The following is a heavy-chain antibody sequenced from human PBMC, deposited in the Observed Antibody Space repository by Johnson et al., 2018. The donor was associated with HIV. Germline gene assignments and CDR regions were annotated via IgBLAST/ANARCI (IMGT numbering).Heavy chain of an antibody. J-gene: IGHJ3*02. V-gene: IGHV3-30*04. CDR1: GFTFSSYA. CDR3: ASSIAVPGGACDI. D-gene: IGHD6-19*01. CDR2: ISYDGSNK. Sequence: QVQLVESGGGVVQPGRSLRLSCAASGFTFSSYAMHWVRQAPGKGLEWVAVISYDGSNKYYADSVKGRFTISRDNSKNTLYLQMNSLRVEDTALYYCASSIAVPGGACDIWGQGTRLTVSS.